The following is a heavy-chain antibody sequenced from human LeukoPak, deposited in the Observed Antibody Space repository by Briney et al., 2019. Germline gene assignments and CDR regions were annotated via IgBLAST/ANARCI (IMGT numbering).Heavy chain of an antibody. CDR1: GGSFSGYY. CDR3: ARGGGITMIVVVTAPFDY. D-gene: IGHD3-22*01. CDR2: INHSGST. J-gene: IGHJ4*02. Sequence: SETLSLTCAVSGGSFSGYYWSWIRQPPGKGLEWIGEINHSGSTNYNPSLKSPVTISVDTSKSQFSLKMSSVTAADTAVYYCARGGGITMIVVVTAPFDYWGQGTLVTVSS. V-gene: IGHV4-34*01.